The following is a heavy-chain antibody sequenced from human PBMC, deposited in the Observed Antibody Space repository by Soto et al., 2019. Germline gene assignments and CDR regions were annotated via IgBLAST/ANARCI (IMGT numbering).Heavy chain of an antibody. J-gene: IGHJ4*02. D-gene: IGHD2-2*01. CDR1: GLTFSSYA. V-gene: IGHV3-23*01. Sequence: EVQLLESGGGLVQPGRSLRLSCAASGLTFSSYAMTWVRQAPGKGLEWVSTISGSGGTTYYADSVKGRFTISRDNSKNTLYLQMNSLRAEDSALYYCAKGEVPATMRSPLAYWGQGTLVTVSS. CDR2: ISGSGGTT. CDR3: AKGEVPATMRSPLAY.